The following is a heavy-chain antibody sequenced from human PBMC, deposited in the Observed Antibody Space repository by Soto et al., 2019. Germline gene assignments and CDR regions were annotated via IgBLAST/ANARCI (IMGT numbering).Heavy chain of an antibody. J-gene: IGHJ6*02. D-gene: IGHD1-26*01. CDR3: AKVMWELLFYYYGMDV. Sequence: GGSLGLSCAASGFTFSSYGMHWVRQAPGKGLEWVAVISYDGSNKYYADSVKGRFTISRDNSKNTLYLQMNSLRAEDTAVYYCAKVMWELLFYYYGMDVWGQGTTVTVSS. CDR1: GFTFSSYG. V-gene: IGHV3-30*18. CDR2: ISYDGSNK.